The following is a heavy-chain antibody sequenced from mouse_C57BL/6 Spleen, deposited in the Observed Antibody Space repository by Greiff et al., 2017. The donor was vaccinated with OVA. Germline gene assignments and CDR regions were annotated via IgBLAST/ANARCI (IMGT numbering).Heavy chain of an antibody. J-gene: IGHJ3*01. D-gene: IGHD1-1*01. Sequence: VKLMESGPGLVQPSQSLSITCTVSGFSLTSYGVHWVRQSPGKGLEWLGVIWSGGSTDYNAAFISRLSISKDNSKSQVFFKMNSLQADDTAIYYCARNGRYGSRGFAYWGQGTLVTVSA. CDR3: ARNGRYGSRGFAY. V-gene: IGHV2-2*01. CDR2: IWSGGST. CDR1: GFSLTSYG.